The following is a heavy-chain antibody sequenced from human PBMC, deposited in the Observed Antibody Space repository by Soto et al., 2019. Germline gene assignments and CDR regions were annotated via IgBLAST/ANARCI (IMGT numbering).Heavy chain of an antibody. CDR2: INTDGRSK. Sequence: EAQLVESGGGLMKPGGSRRLSGAASGFTFSNYWMQWVHETPGKGLVWVSRINTDGRSKNYADSVKGRFTISRDNAKNTLYLQMNSRRAEDTAVYYCARLSGGLDWGQGTLVTVSS. CDR1: GFTFSNYW. J-gene: IGHJ4*02. D-gene: IGHD3-16*01. V-gene: IGHV3-74*01. CDR3: ARLSGGLD.